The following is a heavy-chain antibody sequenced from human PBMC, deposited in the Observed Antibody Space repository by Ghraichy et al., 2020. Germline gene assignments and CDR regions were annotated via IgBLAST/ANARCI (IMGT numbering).Heavy chain of an antibody. V-gene: IGHV1-3*01. CDR2: IHPGNGVA. CDR1: GYSFGNYG. Sequence: ASVKVSCKATGYSFGNYGIHWMRQAPGQSHEWMGWIHPGNGVAKYAQMFQGRVTFTIDTSTTTAVMEMGSLRSGDTAVYFCVRNWGGYYFDSWGLGTLVSVSS. CDR3: VRNWGGYYFDS. J-gene: IGHJ4*02. D-gene: IGHD3-10*01.